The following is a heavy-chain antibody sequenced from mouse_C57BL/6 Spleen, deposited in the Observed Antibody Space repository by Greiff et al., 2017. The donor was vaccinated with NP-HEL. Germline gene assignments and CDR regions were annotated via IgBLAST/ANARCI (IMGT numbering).Heavy chain of an antibody. J-gene: IGHJ2*01. D-gene: IGHD1-1*01. CDR3: TTPSYYYGSPY. Sequence: VQLQQSGAELVRPGASVKLSCTASGFNIKDDYMHWVKQRPEQGLEWIGWIDPENGDTEYASKFQGKATITADTSSNTAYLQLSSLTSEDTAVYYCTTPSYYYGSPYWGQGTTLTVSS. CDR1: GFNIKDDY. V-gene: IGHV14-4*01. CDR2: IDPENGDT.